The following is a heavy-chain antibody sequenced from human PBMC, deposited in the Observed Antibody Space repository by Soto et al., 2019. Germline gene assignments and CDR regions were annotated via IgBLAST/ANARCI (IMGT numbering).Heavy chain of an antibody. V-gene: IGHV3-23*01. CDR3: AKGGPRDGYKDFDY. J-gene: IGHJ4*02. CDR2: ISDSATNT. Sequence: LRLSCAASGFTFSSYAMSWVRQAPGKGLEWVSSISDSATNTYFADSVKGRFTMSRDNSKDTLYLQMNSLRPEDTAVYYCAKGGPRDGYKDFDYWGQGTPVTVSS. D-gene: IGHD5-12*01. CDR1: GFTFSSYA.